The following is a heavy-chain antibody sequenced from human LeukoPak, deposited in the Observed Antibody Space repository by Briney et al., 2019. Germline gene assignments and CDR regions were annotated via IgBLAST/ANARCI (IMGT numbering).Heavy chain of an antibody. CDR3: ASINYDILTGYRGY. CDR1: GGTFSSYA. J-gene: IGHJ4*02. CDR2: IIPIFGIA. V-gene: IGHV1-69*10. D-gene: IGHD3-9*01. Sequence: ASVKVSCKASGGTFSSYAISWVRQAPGQGLEWMGGIIPIFGIANYAQKFQGRVTITADKSTSTAYMELSSLRSEDTAVYYCASINYDILTGYRGYWGQGTLVTVSS.